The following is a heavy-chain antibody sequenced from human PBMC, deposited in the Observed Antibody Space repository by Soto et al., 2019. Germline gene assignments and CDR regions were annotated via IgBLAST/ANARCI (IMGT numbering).Heavy chain of an antibody. CDR2: ISSSGSTI. V-gene: IGHV3-48*03. Sequence: LRLSCAASGFTFSSYEMNWVRQAPGKGLEWVSYISSSGSTIYYADSVKGRFTISRDNAKNSLYLQMNSLRAEDTAVYYCAKSVRPNYYYYGMDVWGQGTTVTVSS. CDR1: GFTFSSYE. CDR3: AKSVRPNYYYYGMDV. J-gene: IGHJ6*02.